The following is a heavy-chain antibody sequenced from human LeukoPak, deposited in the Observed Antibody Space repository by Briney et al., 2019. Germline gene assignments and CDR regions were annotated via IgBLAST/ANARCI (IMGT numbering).Heavy chain of an antibody. J-gene: IGHJ4*02. CDR3: AKSGGYGLIDY. Sequence: SETLSLTCTVSGASISGSGYYWGWIRQPPGKGLEWIGNIYDSGSTYYNASLQSRVTISIDTSKNQFSLRLSSVTAADTAMYYCAKSGGYGLIDYWGQGTLVTVSS. CDR1: GASISGSGYY. D-gene: IGHD1-26*01. V-gene: IGHV4-39*01. CDR2: IYDSGST.